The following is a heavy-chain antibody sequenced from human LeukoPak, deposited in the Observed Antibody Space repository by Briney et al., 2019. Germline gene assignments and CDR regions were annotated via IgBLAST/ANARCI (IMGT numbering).Heavy chain of an antibody. J-gene: IGHJ4*02. CDR1: GYTFTGYY. V-gene: IGHV1-2*02. Sequence: ASVKVSCKASGYTFTGYYMHWVRQAPGQGLEWMGWINPNSGGTNYAQKFQGRVTMTRDTSISTAYMELSRLRSDDTAVYYCARDHPIYGSGSYYLGYYFDYWGQGTLVTVSS. CDR3: ARDHPIYGSGSYYLGYYFDY. CDR2: INPNSGGT. D-gene: IGHD3-10*01.